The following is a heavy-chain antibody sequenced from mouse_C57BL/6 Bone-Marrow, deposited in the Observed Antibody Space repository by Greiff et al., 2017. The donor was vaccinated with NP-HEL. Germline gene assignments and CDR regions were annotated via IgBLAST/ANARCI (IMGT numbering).Heavy chain of an antibody. CDR3: TTEGTVVATDFDV. Sequence: DVQLVESGAELVRPGASVKLSCTASGFNIKDDYMHWVKQRPEQGLEWIGWIDPENGDTEYASKFQGKATITADTSSNTAYLQLSSLTSEDTAVYYCTTEGTVVATDFDVWGTGTTVTVSS. CDR1: GFNIKDDY. D-gene: IGHD1-1*01. V-gene: IGHV14-4*01. J-gene: IGHJ1*03. CDR2: IDPENGDT.